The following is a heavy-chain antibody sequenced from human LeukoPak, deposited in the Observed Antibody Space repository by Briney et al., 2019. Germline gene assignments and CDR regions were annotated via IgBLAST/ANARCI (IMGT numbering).Heavy chain of an antibody. D-gene: IGHD3-10*01. CDR3: AKDRPYGTGTPGDY. V-gene: IGHV3-23*01. CDR1: GFTFSTYA. CDR2: ISGSGGTT. J-gene: IGHJ4*02. Sequence: GGSLRLSCAASGFTFSTYAMSWVRQAPGQGLDWVSAISGSGGTTHYADSVKGRFTISRDNSKNTLYLRMNSLRAEDTAVYYCAKDRPYGTGTPGDYWGQGTLVTVSS.